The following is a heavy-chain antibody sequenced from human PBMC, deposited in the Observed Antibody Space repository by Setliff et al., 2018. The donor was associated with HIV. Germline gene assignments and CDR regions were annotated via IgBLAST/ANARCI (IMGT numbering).Heavy chain of an antibody. V-gene: IGHV3-48*03. D-gene: IGHD3-22*01. Sequence: GGSLRLSCADSRSTFSCYEMNWVRQAPGKGLEWVAYISSSGSSIYYADSVKGRFTISRDNAKNSLYLQMNSLRAEDTAVYYCASGPGVYSYDIWFDPWGQGTLVTVSS. CDR2: ISSSGSSI. J-gene: IGHJ5*02. CDR1: RSTFSCYE. CDR3: ASGPGVYSYDIWFDP.